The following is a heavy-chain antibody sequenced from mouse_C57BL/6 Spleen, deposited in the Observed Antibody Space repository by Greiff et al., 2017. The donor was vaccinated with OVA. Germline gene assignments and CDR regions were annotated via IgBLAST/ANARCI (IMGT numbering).Heavy chain of an antibody. V-gene: IGHV1-80*01. J-gene: IGHJ2*01. Sequence: VQLQQSGAELVKPGASVKISCKASGYAFSSYWMNWVKQRPGKGLEWIGQIYPGDGDTNYNGKFKGKATLTADKSSSTAYMQLSSLTSEDSAVYFCARSYYSNYGSGYWGQGTTLTVSS. CDR2: IYPGDGDT. CDR1: GYAFSSYW. CDR3: ARSYYSNYGSGY. D-gene: IGHD2-5*01.